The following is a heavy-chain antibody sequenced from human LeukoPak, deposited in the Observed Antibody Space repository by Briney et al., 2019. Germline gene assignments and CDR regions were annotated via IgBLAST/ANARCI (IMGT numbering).Heavy chain of an antibody. CDR3: ASWRYDSSGYYDWFDP. J-gene: IGHJ5*02. D-gene: IGHD3-22*01. Sequence: SVKVSCKASGGTFSSYAISWVRQAPGQGLEWMGGIIPIFGTANYAQKFQGRVTITADESTSTAYMELSSLRSEDTAVYYCASWRYDSSGYYDWFDPWAREPWSPSPQ. CDR1: GGTFSSYA. CDR2: IIPIFGTA. V-gene: IGHV1-69*01.